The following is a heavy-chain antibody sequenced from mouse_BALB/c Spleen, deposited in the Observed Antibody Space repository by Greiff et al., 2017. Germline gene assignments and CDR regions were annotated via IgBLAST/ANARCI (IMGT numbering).Heavy chain of an antibody. D-gene: IGHD1-1*01. CDR3: AREDYYGSSTGFAY. CDR1: GYSFTSYY. CDR2: IFPGSGNT. J-gene: IGHJ3*01. Sequence: VQLQHSGPELVKPGASVKISCKASGYSFTSYYIHWVKQRPGQGLEWIGWIFPGSGNTKYNEKFKGKATLTADTSSSTAYMQLSSLTSEDSAVYFCAREDYYGSSTGFAYWGQGTLVTVSA. V-gene: IGHV1-66*01.